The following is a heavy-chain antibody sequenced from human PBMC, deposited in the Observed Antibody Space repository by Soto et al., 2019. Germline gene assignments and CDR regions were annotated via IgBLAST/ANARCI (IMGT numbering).Heavy chain of an antibody. CDR2: IYYMGRT. CDR3: ARRYGSAIDY. Sequence: SETLSLTCTVDSISTYYWNWIRQSPGKGLEWIGYIYYMGRTNYNPSLRSRVTMSIDTSRNQFSLKLRSVTAADTAVYYCARRYGSAIDYWGQGTLVTVSS. CDR1: DSISTYY. V-gene: IGHV4-59*08. J-gene: IGHJ4*02. D-gene: IGHD1-26*01.